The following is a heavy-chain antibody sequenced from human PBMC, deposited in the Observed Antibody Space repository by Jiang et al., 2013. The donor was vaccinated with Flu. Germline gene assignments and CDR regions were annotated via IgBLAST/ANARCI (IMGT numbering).Heavy chain of an antibody. J-gene: IGHJ5*02. CDR3: ARDLDAIHFDP. CDR2: INASTGRP. Sequence: INWLRQAPGQGLEWMGWINASTGRPTYAQAFTGRFVFSLDTSVSTAYLQISGLRTEDTAVYYCARDLDAIHFDPWGQGTLVTVSS. V-gene: IGHV7-4-1*02. D-gene: IGHD2-2*02.